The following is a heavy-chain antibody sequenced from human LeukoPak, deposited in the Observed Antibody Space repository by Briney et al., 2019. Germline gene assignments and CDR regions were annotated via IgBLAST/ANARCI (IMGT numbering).Heavy chain of an antibody. D-gene: IGHD3-16*01. CDR3: ARVIGSYGDSAY. Sequence: GGSLRLSCAASGFTFSSYAMHWVRQAPGKGLEWVAVISYDGSNKYYADSVKGRFTISRDNSKNTLYLQMDSLRAEDTAVYYCARVIGSYGDSAYWGQGTLVTVSS. CDR2: ISYDGSNK. V-gene: IGHV3-30*07. J-gene: IGHJ4*02. CDR1: GFTFSSYA.